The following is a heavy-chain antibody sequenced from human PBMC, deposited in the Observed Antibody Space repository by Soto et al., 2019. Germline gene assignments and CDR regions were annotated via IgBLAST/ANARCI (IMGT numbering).Heavy chain of an antibody. D-gene: IGHD5-12*01. CDR3: AKDFWPDPGYDLDY. CDR1: GFTFSTYT. J-gene: IGHJ4*02. CDR2: IYYDGSKK. Sequence: GGSLRLSCAASGFTFSTYTMNWVRQAPGKGLEWVAVIYYDGSKKYYADSVKGRFTISRDNSKNTLYLQMNSLRADDTAVYYCAKDFWPDPGYDLDYWGQGTLVTVSS. V-gene: IGHV3-30*18.